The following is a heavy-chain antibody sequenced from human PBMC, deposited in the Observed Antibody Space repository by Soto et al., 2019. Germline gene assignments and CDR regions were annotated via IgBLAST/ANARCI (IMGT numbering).Heavy chain of an antibody. CDR2: ISSSSSTI. CDR1: GFTFSSYS. CDR3: AREGAIFGYQYYGMDV. D-gene: IGHD3-3*01. J-gene: IGHJ6*02. V-gene: IGHV3-48*02. Sequence: GGSLRLSCAASGFTFSSYSMNWVRQAPGKGLEWVSYISSSSSTIYYADSVKGRFTISRDNAKNSLYLQMNSLRDEDTAVYYCAREGAIFGYQYYGMDVWGQGTTVTVSS.